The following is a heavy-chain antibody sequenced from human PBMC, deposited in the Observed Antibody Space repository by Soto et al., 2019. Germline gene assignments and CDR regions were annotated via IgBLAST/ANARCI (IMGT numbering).Heavy chain of an antibody. D-gene: IGHD5-12*01. J-gene: IGHJ4*02. CDR3: ATAGIEDSGYDIEY. CDR2: IWYDGSNE. Sequence: QVQLVESGGGVVQPGRSLRLSCASSGFTFRNYAMHWVRQSPGKGLEWVAVIWYDGSNENYADSVKGRFTISRDNSKNPLFLQMNSLSAEDTAVYYCATAGIEDSGYDIEYWGQGTLVTVSS. CDR1: GFTFRNYA. V-gene: IGHV3-33*03.